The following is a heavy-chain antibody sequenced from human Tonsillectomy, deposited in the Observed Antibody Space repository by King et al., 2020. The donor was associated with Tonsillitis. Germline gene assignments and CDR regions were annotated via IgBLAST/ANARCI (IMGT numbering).Heavy chain of an antibody. Sequence: VQLVESGGGVVQPGRSLRLSCAASGFTFSSYAMHWVRQAPGKGLEWVAVISYDGSNKYYADSVKGRFTISRDNPKNTLYLQMNILRAEDTAVYYCAREGYKYGNKSVSYYYGMDVWGQGTTVTVSS. CDR3: AREGYKYGNKSVSYYYGMDV. CDR2: ISYDGSNK. D-gene: IGHD5-18*01. J-gene: IGHJ6*02. CDR1: GFTFSSYA. V-gene: IGHV3-30*01.